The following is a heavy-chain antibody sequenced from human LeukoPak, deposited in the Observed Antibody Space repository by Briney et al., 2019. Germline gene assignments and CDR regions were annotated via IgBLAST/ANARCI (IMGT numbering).Heavy chain of an antibody. CDR1: GGSFSGYY. CDR2: INHSGST. D-gene: IGHD3-22*01. Sequence: KPSETLSLTCAVYGGSFSGYYWSWIRQPPGKGLEWIGEINHSGSTNYNPSLKSRVTISVDTSKNQFSLKLSSVTAADTAVYYCAREVQEYYYDSSGYYAYWGQGTLVTVSS. J-gene: IGHJ4*02. V-gene: IGHV4-34*01. CDR3: AREVQEYYYDSSGYYAY.